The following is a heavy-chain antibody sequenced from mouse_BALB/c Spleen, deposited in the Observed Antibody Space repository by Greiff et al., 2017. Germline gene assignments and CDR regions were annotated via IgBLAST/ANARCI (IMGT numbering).Heavy chain of an antibody. CDR3: ARSDYCGSSYGWFAY. Sequence: QVQLQQSGPELVKPGASVKISCKASGYAFSSSWMNWVKQRPGQGLEWIGRIYPGDGDTNYNGKFKGKATLTADKSSSTAYMQLSSLTSVDSAVYFCARSDYCGSSYGWFAYWGQGTLVTVSA. V-gene: IGHV1-82*01. CDR1: GYAFSSSW. J-gene: IGHJ3*01. D-gene: IGHD1-1*01. CDR2: IYPGDGDT.